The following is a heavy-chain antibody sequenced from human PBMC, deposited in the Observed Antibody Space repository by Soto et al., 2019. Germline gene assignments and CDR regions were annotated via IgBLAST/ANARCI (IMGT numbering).Heavy chain of an antibody. Sequence: QVQLVQSGAEVKKPGASVKVSCKASGYTFTSYDINWVRQATGQGLEWMGWMNPNSGNTGYAQKFQCRVTMTRNTSISTAYRELSSLRSEDTAVYYWARGFASDYYDSSGHTNDYWGQGTLVTVSS. CDR2: MNPNSGNT. CDR3: ARGFASDYYDSSGHTNDY. J-gene: IGHJ4*02. D-gene: IGHD3-22*01. CDR1: GYTFTSYD. V-gene: IGHV1-8*01.